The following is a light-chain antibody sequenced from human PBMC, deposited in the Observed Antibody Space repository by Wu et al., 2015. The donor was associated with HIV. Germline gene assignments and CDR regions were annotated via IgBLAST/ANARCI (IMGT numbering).Light chain of an antibody. CDR3: QYYGSSSWT. J-gene: IGKJ1*01. Sequence: EIVLTQSPGTLSLTPGERATLSCRASQSITSSYLVWFQQKPGQAPSLLISGASSRATGIPDRFSGSGSGTNFTLTINRLDPEDFAVYYCQYYGSSSWTFGQGTTVEVK. V-gene: IGKV3-20*01. CDR2: GAS. CDR1: QSITSSY.